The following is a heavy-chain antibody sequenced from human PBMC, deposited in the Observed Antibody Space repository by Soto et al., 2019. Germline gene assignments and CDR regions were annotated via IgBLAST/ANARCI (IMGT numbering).Heavy chain of an antibody. Sequence: GGSLRLSCAASGFSFSTYAMSWVRQAPGKGLEWVSAISGSGGSTYYADSVKGRFTISRDNSKNTLYLQMNSLRAEDTALYYCAKGQGSSGWYVIMDVWGKGTTVTVSS. CDR1: GFSFSTYA. CDR2: ISGSGGST. CDR3: AKGQGSSGWYVIMDV. J-gene: IGHJ6*03. D-gene: IGHD6-19*01. V-gene: IGHV3-23*01.